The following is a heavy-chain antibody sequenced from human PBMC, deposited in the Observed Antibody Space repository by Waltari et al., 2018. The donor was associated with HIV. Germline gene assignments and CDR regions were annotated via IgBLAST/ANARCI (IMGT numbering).Heavy chain of an antibody. CDR2: IYYSGST. Sequence: QLQLQESGPGLVKPSETLSLTCTVSGGSISSSSYYWGWIRQPPGKGLEWIGSIYYSGSTYYNPSLKSRVTISVDTSKNQFSLKLSSVTAADTAVYYCARDLKDYDFWSPVDVWGQGTTVTVSS. V-gene: IGHV4-39*02. CDR1: GGSISSSSYY. J-gene: IGHJ6*02. D-gene: IGHD3-3*01. CDR3: ARDLKDYDFWSPVDV.